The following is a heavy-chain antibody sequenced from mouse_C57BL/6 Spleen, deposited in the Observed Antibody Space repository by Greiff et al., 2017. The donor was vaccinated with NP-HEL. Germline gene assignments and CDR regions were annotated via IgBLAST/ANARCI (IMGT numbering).Heavy chain of an antibody. CDR3: AREEGLRGYFDY. Sequence: EVQLQQSGPELVKPGASVKISCKASGYTFTDYYMNWVKQSHGKSLEWIGDINPNNGGTSYNQKFKGKATLTVDKSSSTAYMELRSLTSEDSAVYYCAREEGLRGYFDYWGQGTTLTVSS. CDR2: INPNNGGT. D-gene: IGHD2-4*01. V-gene: IGHV1-26*01. J-gene: IGHJ2*01. CDR1: GYTFTDYY.